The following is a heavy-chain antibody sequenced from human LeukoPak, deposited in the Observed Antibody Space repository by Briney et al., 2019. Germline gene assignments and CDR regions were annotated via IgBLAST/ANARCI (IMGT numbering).Heavy chain of an antibody. CDR1: GGSFSSYA. V-gene: IGHV1-69*13. J-gene: IGHJ6*03. CDR2: IIPIFGTT. Sequence: ASVKVSCKTSGGSFSSYAFSWVRQAPGQGLEWMGRIIPIFGTTNYAQNFQGRVTITADESTSTAYMELSSLRSEDTAVYYCARAQGITTFGVDPPEYYYYYYYMDVWGKGTTVTVSS. CDR3: ARAQGITTFGVDPPEYYYYYYYMDV. D-gene: IGHD3-3*01.